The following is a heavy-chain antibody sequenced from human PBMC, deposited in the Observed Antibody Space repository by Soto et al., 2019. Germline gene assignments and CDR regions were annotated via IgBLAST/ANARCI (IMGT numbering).Heavy chain of an antibody. Sequence: PGGSLRLSCAASGLTVSSNYMSWVRQAPGKGLEWVSVIYSGGSTYYADSVKGRFTISRDNSKNTLYLQMNSLRAEDTAVYYCARDLTRDYYYYYGMDVWGQGTTVTVSS. J-gene: IGHJ6*02. CDR3: ARDLTRDYYYYYGMDV. V-gene: IGHV3-66*01. D-gene: IGHD3-10*01. CDR1: GLTVSSNY. CDR2: IYSGGST.